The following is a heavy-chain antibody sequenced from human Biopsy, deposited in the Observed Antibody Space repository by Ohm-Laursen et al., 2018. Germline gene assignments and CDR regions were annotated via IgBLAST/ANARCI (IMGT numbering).Heavy chain of an antibody. V-gene: IGHV4-59*01. CDR1: GGSMTGYE. CDR2: IYYSGGT. D-gene: IGHD5-24*01. J-gene: IGHJ2*01. CDR3: ASAGYNPDWNFDL. Sequence: GTLSLTCSVSGGSMTGYEWSWIRLAPGKGLEWIGYIYYSGGTKYNPSLASRVTFSVDMSKSQFSLKLYSVTAADAAVYYCASAGYNPDWNFDLRGRGTRVTVSS.